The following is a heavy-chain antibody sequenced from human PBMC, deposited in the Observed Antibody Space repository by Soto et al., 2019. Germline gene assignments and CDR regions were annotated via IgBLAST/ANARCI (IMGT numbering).Heavy chain of an antibody. V-gene: IGHV4-38-2*01. CDR3: WRRNHHGLHDY. J-gene: IGHJ4*02. CDR2: ISRRGST. Sequence: PSGTLCLPCAVSGYLMRDGYYLGWIRQPPGKGLEWIGSISRRGSTYYNPSLKGRVIISVDTAKNQFTLKLSSVTAADTAIFYCWRRNHHGLHDYRGQG. D-gene: IGHD3-16*01. CDR1: GYLMRDGYY.